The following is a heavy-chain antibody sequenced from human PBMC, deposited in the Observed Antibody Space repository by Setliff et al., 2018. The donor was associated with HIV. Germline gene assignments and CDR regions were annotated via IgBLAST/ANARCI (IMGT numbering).Heavy chain of an antibody. D-gene: IGHD3-10*01. J-gene: IGHJ6*03. V-gene: IGHV4-61*09. CDR1: GGSIRSGSYF. Sequence: TSETLSLTCNVSGGSIRSGSYFWSWIRQPAGKGLEWIGHIYTTGSTNYNPSFNNRVAISIDTSKNQLSLKVGFVTAADTAVYYCXXXENYFGSGSPRVHYYMDVWGKGTTVTVSS. CDR3: XXXENYFGSGSPRVHYYMDV. CDR2: IYTTGST.